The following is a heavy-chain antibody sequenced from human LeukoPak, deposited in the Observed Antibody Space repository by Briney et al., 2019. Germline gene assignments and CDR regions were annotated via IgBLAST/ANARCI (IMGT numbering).Heavy chain of an antibody. CDR2: ISSSSSYI. Sequence: GGSLRLSCAASGFTFSSYNMNWVRQAPGKGLEWVSSISSSSSYIYYADSLKGRFTISRDNAKNSLYLQMNSLRAEDTAVYYCARVLPPGVRCYYYGMDVWGQGTTVTVSS. V-gene: IGHV3-21*01. D-gene: IGHD3-10*01. CDR3: ARVLPPGVRCYYYGMDV. CDR1: GFTFSSYN. J-gene: IGHJ6*02.